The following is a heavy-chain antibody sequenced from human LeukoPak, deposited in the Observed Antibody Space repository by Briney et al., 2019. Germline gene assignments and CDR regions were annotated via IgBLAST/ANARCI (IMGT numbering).Heavy chain of an antibody. V-gene: IGHV3-33*01. CDR3: ERDHYGAGSYYKGGVY. CDR2: IWYDGSNK. D-gene: IGHD3-10*01. Sequence: GGSLRLSCAASGFTFSSYGMHWVRQAPGKGLEWVAGIWYDGSNKYYADSVKGRFTISRDNSKNTLYLQMNSLRAEDTAVYYCERDHYGAGSYYKGGVYWGQGTLVTVSS. J-gene: IGHJ4*02. CDR1: GFTFSSYG.